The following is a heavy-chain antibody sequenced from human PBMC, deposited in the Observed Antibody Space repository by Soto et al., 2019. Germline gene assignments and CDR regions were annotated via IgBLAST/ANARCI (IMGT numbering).Heavy chain of an antibody. Sequence: QVQLVQSGAEVKRPGASVKVSCKASGYTFINYDVAWVRRAPGQGRQWMGWISISKGKTYYEQSLQGRVTMTSDTVKTTAYMEVRSLRCDDTAVYYCARKGDIGNFGLDVWGQGTTVTVSS. V-gene: IGHV1-18*01. CDR2: ISISKGKT. D-gene: IGHD2-21*02. CDR3: ARKGDIGNFGLDV. J-gene: IGHJ6*02. CDR1: GYTFINYD.